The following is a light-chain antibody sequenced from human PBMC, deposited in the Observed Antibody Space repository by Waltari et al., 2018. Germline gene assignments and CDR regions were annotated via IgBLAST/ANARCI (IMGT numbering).Light chain of an antibody. J-gene: IGKJ1*01. CDR1: QSVLYRSSNRNY. CDR3: QQYYDTPQT. V-gene: IGKV4-1*01. Sequence: DIVMTQSPDSLAVSLGERATINCKSSQSVLYRSSNRNYLAWYQQKSGQPPKLLIYWATNRESGVPDRFSGSGSGTDFTRTISSLQAEDVAVYYCQQYYDTPQTFGQGTKVEIK. CDR2: WAT.